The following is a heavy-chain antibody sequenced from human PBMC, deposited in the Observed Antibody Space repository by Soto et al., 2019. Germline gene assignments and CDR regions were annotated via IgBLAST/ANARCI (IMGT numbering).Heavy chain of an antibody. D-gene: IGHD3-22*01. CDR3: ARQPYDTSDYFDS. Sequence: SETLSLTCTVSGDSINSRGYYWAWIRQPPGKGLEWIGSMYYSGSTDYNPSLKGRVTISVDTSRIHFSLKLISVTAADTAVYYCARQPYDTSDYFDSWRQGTLVTVSS. J-gene: IGHJ4*02. CDR2: MYYSGST. V-gene: IGHV4-39*01. CDR1: GDSINSRGYY.